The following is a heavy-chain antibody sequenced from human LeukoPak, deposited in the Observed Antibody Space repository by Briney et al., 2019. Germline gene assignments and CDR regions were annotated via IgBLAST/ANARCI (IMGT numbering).Heavy chain of an antibody. CDR2: ISSSGSTI. D-gene: IGHD3-22*01. CDR1: GFTFSSYE. Sequence: QAGGSLRLSCAASGFTFSSYEMNWVRQAPGKGLEWVSYISSSGSTIYYADSVKGRFTISGDNAKNSLYLQMNSLRAEDTAVYYCASYYYYDSSGYSMGYWGQGTLVTVSS. V-gene: IGHV3-48*03. CDR3: ASYYYYDSSGYSMGY. J-gene: IGHJ4*02.